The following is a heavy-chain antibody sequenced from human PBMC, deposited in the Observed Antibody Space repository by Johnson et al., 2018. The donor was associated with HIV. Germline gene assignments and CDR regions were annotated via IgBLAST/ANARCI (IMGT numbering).Heavy chain of an antibody. CDR1: GFTVSNNY. D-gene: IGHD6-6*01. CDR2: IKSKTDGGTT. V-gene: IGHV3-15*01. CDR3: TTEAYSSSSAAFDI. J-gene: IGHJ3*02. Sequence: VQLVESGGGLVQPGGSLRLSCEASGFTVSNNYMSWVRQAPGKGLEWVGRIKSKTDGGTTDYAAPVKGRFTISRDDSKNTLYLQMNSLKTEDTAVYYCTTEAYSSSSAAFDIWGQGTMVTVSS.